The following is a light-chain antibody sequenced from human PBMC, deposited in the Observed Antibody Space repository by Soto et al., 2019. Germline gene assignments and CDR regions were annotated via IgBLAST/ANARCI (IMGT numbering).Light chain of an antibody. J-gene: IGLJ7*01. Sequence: QSVLTQPASVSGSPGQSITISCTGTSSDVGRYNLVSWYQHHPGKAPKVIIYEGTKRPSGVSNRFSGSKSGNTASLTISGLQAEDEADYYCSSYTSSSTLVFGTGTQLTVL. CDR2: EGT. CDR1: SSDVGRYNL. CDR3: SSYTSSSTLV. V-gene: IGLV2-14*02.